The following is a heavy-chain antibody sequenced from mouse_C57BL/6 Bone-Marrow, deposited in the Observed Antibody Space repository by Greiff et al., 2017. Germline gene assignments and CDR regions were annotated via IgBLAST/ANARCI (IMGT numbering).Heavy chain of an antibody. CDR2: IYPRSGNT. CDR3: ARGIYYDFTWVAY. J-gene: IGHJ3*01. Sequence: QVQLQQSGAELARPGASVKLSCKASGYTFTSYGISWVKQRTGQGLEWIGEIYPRSGNTYYNAKFKGKATLTADKSSSTAYMELHSLTSEDSAVYFCARGIYYDFTWVAYWGQGTLVTVSA. CDR1: GYTFTSYG. D-gene: IGHD2-4*01. V-gene: IGHV1-81*01.